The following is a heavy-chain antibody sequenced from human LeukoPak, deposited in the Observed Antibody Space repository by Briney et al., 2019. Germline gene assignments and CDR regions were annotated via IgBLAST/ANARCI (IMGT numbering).Heavy chain of an antibody. Sequence: GGSLRLSCAASGFTFSSYSMNWARQAPGKGLEWVSSISSSSSYIYYADSVKGRFTISRDNAKNSLYLQMNSLRAEDTAVYYCARDRTPYSSGWYGDWWFDPWGQGTLVTVSS. D-gene: IGHD6-19*01. CDR3: ARDRTPYSSGWYGDWWFDP. V-gene: IGHV3-21*01. CDR1: GFTFSSYS. J-gene: IGHJ5*02. CDR2: ISSSSSYI.